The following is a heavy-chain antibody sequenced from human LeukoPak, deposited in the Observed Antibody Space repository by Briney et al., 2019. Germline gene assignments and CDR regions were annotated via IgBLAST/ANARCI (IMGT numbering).Heavy chain of an antibody. V-gene: IGHV4-34*01. CDR1: GGSSSGYY. CDR3: ARLLGGDLDY. J-gene: IGHJ4*02. Sequence: SETLSLTCAVYGGSSSGYYWSWIRQPPGKGLEWIGEINHSGSTNYNPSLKSRVTISVDTSKNQFSLKLSSVTAADTAVYYCARLLGGDLDYWGQGTLVTVSS. CDR2: INHSGST. D-gene: IGHD2-21*02.